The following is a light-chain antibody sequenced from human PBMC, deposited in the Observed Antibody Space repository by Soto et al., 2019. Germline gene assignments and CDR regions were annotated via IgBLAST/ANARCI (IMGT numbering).Light chain of an antibody. CDR2: EVN. V-gene: IGLV2-14*01. J-gene: IGLJ1*01. CDR1: NSDVGGYNY. CDR3: SSYSSSGAQV. Sequence: QSALTQPASVSGSPGQSITISCTGTNSDVGGYNYVSWYQQHPGKAPKLVIYEVNNRPSRVSDRFFGSKSGNTASLTISGLQTEDEADYYCSSYSSSGAQVFGAGTKVTAL.